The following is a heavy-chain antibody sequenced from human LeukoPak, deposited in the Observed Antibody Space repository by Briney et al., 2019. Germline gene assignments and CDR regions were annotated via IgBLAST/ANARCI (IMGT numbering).Heavy chain of an antibody. J-gene: IGHJ1*01. CDR1: GFTFSSYW. Sequence: GGSLRLSCAASGFTFSSYWMSWVRQAPGKGLEWVANIKQDGSEKYYVDSVKGRFTISRDNSKNTLYLQMNSLRAEDTAVYYCAKGGALAAAGRLAHFQHWGQGTLVTVSS. V-gene: IGHV3-7*01. CDR3: AKGGALAAAGRLAHFQH. CDR2: IKQDGSEK. D-gene: IGHD6-13*01.